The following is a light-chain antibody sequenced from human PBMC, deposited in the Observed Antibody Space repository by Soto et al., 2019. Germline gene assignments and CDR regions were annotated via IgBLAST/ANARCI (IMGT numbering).Light chain of an antibody. J-gene: IGKJ1*01. CDR3: QQYDTSPRT. Sequence: EIVLTQSPGTLSLSPGERATLSCRASQRISSKYLAWYQQKPGQAPRLLIDGASTRATGIPDRFSGSGSGTDFTLTISRLESEDCAVYYCQQYDTSPRTFGQGTKVEIK. V-gene: IGKV3-20*01. CDR1: QRISSKY. CDR2: GAS.